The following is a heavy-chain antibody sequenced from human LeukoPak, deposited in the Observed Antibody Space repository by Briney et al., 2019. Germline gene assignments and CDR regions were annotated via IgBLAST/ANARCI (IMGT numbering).Heavy chain of an antibody. V-gene: IGHV4-59*01. CDR3: AREGLLAYSGRSTSSYAFDI. D-gene: IGHD1-26*01. Sequence: SETLSLTCTVSGGSISSSYWSWIRQPPGKGLEWIGYIYYTGTTNYNPSLKSRVTISVDTSKNQFSLKLSSVTAADTAVYYCAREGLLAYSGRSTSSYAFDIWGQGTMVTVSS. CDR1: GGSISSSY. J-gene: IGHJ3*02. CDR2: IYYTGTT.